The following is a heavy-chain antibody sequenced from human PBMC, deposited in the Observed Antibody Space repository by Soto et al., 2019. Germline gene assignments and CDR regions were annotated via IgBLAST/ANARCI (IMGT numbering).Heavy chain of an antibody. J-gene: IGHJ6*02. D-gene: IGHD5-12*01. CDR3: TTDVQNPISSGYGYYYYYGMDV. Sequence: GGSLRLSCAASGFTFSNAWMNWVRQAPGKGLEWVGRIKSKTDGGTTDYAAPVKGRFTISRDDSKNTLYLQMNSLKTEDTAVYYCTTDVQNPISSGYGYYYYYGMDVWGQGTTVTVSS. V-gene: IGHV3-15*07. CDR2: IKSKTDGGTT. CDR1: GFTFSNAW.